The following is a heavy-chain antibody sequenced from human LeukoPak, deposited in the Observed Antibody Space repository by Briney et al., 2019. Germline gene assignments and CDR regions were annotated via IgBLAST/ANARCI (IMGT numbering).Heavy chain of an antibody. V-gene: IGHV4-39*01. J-gene: IGHJ4*02. CDR2: IYYSGST. CDR3: ARGRSGYDSH. Sequence: SETLSLTCTVSGGSISSSSYYWGWLRQPPGKGLEWIGSIYYSGSTYYNPSLKSRVTISVDTSKNQFSLMLSSVTAADTAVYYCARGRSGYDSHWGQGTLVTVSS. D-gene: IGHD5-12*01. CDR1: GGSISSSSYY.